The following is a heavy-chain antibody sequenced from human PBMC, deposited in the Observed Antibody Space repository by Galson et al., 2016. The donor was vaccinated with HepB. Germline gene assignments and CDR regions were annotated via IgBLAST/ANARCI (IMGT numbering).Heavy chain of an antibody. CDR3: AKDPRDYYGSPDYSVLLDWHFEL. CDR1: GFTFKTYA. V-gene: IGHV3-23*01. Sequence: SLRLSCAASGFTFKTYAMSWVRRAPGRGLEWVSTISATRGTTYSADSVKGRFILYSNNSKSRLYLQMNSLTAEDTAVYYCAKDPRDYYGSPDYSVLLDWHFELWGRGTLVTVSS. CDR2: ISATRGTT. J-gene: IGHJ2*01. D-gene: IGHD3-22*01.